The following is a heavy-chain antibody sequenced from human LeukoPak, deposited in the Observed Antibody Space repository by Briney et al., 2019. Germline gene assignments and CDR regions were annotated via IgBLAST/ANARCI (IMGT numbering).Heavy chain of an antibody. CDR2: ISAYNGNT. D-gene: IGHD2-2*01. CDR1: GYTFTSYG. J-gene: IGHJ5*02. Sequence: ASVKVSCKASGYTFTSYGISWVRQAPGQGLEWMGWISAYNGNTNYAQRLQGRVTMTTDTSTSTAYMELRSLRSDDTAVYYCARVARAGYCSSTSCYSRNWFDPWGQGTLVTVSS. V-gene: IGHV1-18*01. CDR3: ARVARAGYCSSTSCYSRNWFDP.